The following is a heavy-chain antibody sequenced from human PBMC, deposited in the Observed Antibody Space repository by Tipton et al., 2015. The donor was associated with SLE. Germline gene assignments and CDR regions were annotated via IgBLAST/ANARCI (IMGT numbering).Heavy chain of an antibody. J-gene: IGHJ3*01. CDR3: ARIIAGPGDAFDV. V-gene: IGHV4-4*07. CDR1: GDSIRIYY. Sequence: TLSLTCTVSGDSIRIYYWSWIRQPAEKGLEWIGRMYGSGSPTHYNPSLESRVTMSVDTSQKQFSLTLMSVTAADTAVYFCARIIAGPGDAFDVWGQGTMVTVSS. CDR2: MYGSGSPT.